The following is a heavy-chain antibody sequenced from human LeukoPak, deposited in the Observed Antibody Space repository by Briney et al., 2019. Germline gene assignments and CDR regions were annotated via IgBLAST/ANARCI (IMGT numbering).Heavy chain of an antibody. Sequence: GGSLRLSCAASGFTFSSYEMNWVRQAPGKGLEWVSYISGSASTIYYADSVKGRFTISRDNARNSLYLQMNSLRAEDTAVYYCVTKWRWLQFWGQGTLVTVSS. D-gene: IGHD5-24*01. CDR2: ISGSASTI. J-gene: IGHJ4*02. CDR1: GFTFSSYE. V-gene: IGHV3-48*03. CDR3: VTKWRWLQF.